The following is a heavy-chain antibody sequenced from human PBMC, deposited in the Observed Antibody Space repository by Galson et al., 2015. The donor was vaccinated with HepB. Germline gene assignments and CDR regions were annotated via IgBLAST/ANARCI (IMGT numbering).Heavy chain of an antibody. J-gene: IGHJ4*02. CDR3: ARDEANSRWSYFDY. V-gene: IGHV5-51*03. CDR2: IYPPNSDT. D-gene: IGHD6-13*01. CDR1: GYSFTTYW. Sequence: QSGAEVKKPGESLKISCKGSGYSFTTYWIGWVRQMPGKGLEWMGIIYPPNSDTKYSPSFQGQVTISADKSINTAYLQWSSLKASDTAMYYCARDEANSRWSYFDYWGQGTLVTVSS.